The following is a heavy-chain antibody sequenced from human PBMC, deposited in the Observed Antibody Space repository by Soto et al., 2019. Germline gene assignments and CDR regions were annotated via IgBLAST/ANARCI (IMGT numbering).Heavy chain of an antibody. Sequence: SETLSLTCTVSGGSISSYYWSWIRQPPGKGLEWIGYIYYSGSTNYNPSLKSRVTISVDTSKNQFSLKLSSVTAADTAVYYCARTQYPFRYYYYYMDVWGKGTTVTVSS. CDR2: IYYSGST. V-gene: IGHV4-59*01. J-gene: IGHJ6*03. CDR3: ARTQYPFRYYYYYMDV. CDR1: GGSISSYY.